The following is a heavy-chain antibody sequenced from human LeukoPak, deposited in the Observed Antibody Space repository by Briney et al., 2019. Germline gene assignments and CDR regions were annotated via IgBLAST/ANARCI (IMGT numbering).Heavy chain of an antibody. Sequence: GGSLRLSCAASGFTFSDHNMDWVRQAPGKGLEWVANIKQDGSEKYYVDSVKGRFTISRDNAKNSLYLQMNSLRAEDTAVYYCARDRENDYGDYGDAFDIWGQGTMVTVSS. V-gene: IGHV3-7*01. D-gene: IGHD4-17*01. CDR2: IKQDGSEK. J-gene: IGHJ3*02. CDR3: ARDRENDYGDYGDAFDI. CDR1: GFTFSDHN.